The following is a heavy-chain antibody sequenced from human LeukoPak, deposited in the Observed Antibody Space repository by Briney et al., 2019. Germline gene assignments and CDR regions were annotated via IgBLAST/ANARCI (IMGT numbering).Heavy chain of an antibody. D-gene: IGHD3-9*01. V-gene: IGHV1-3*01. CDR2: INAGNGNT. CDR3: ARPGDLLTGYYGYYGMDV. J-gene: IGHJ6*02. Sequence: EASVKVSCKASGYTFTSYAMHWVRQAPGQRLEWMGWINAGNGNTKYSQKFQGRVTITRDTSASTAYMEVSSLRSEDTAVYYCARPGDLLTGYYGYYGMDVWGQGTTVTVSS. CDR1: GYTFTSYA.